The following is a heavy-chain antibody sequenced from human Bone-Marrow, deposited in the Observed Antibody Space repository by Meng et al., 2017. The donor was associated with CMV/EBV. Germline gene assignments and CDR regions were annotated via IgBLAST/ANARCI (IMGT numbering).Heavy chain of an antibody. CDR2: MNPNSGNT. V-gene: IGHV1-8*01. Sequence: ASVKVSCKASGYTFIDYDINWVRQASGQGLEWMGWMNPNSGNTGYAQNFQGRLSMTISTSTSTAYMELNSLRSEDTAVYYCTRDGHTGRHGWRYDTGWFDPWGHGTLVTVSS. CDR3: TRDGHTGRHGWRYDTGWFDP. J-gene: IGHJ5*02. CDR1: GYTFIDYD. D-gene: IGHD2-8*02.